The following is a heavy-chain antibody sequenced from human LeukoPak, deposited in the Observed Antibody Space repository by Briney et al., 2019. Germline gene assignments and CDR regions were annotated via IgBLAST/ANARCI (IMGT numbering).Heavy chain of an antibody. Sequence: ASVKVSCKASGGTFSSYAISWVRQAPGQGLEWMGWINPNSGGTNYAQKFQGRVTMTRDMSTSTVYMELSSLRSEDTAVYYCARGSHYYDSSGYYLNYYYYYMDVWGKGTTVTVSS. CDR2: INPNSGGT. CDR3: ARGSHYYDSSGYYLNYYYYYMDV. J-gene: IGHJ6*03. V-gene: IGHV1-2*02. D-gene: IGHD3-22*01. CDR1: GGTFSSYA.